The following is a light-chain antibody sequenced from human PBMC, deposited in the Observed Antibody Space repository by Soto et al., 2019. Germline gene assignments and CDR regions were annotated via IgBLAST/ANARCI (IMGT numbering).Light chain of an antibody. CDR3: QQYDSYIT. V-gene: IGKV1-5*03. CDR2: KAS. Sequence: DIQMTQSPSTLSASVGDRVTITCRASQSISSWLAWYQQKPGKAPKLLIYKASSLESGVPSRFSGSGSGTEVTLTISSLQPDDFATYYCQQYDSYITFGGGNRVEIK. J-gene: IGKJ4*01. CDR1: QSISSW.